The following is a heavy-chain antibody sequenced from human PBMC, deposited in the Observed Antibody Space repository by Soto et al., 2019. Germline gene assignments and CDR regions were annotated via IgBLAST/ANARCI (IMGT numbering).Heavy chain of an antibody. CDR3: AKDLQAYGDYNLYYSGMDV. CDR1: GFTFTTFG. CDR2: ISYDGHNK. Sequence: QVQLVESGGGVVQPGGSLRLSCTASGFTFTTFGIHWVRQAPGKGLEWVALISYDGHNKYYSDSVKGRVTISRDNYKNPLSLQMNSLRAEDTAVYYCAKDLQAYGDYNLYYSGMDVWGQGTTVSVAS. V-gene: IGHV3-30*18. D-gene: IGHD4-17*01. J-gene: IGHJ6*02.